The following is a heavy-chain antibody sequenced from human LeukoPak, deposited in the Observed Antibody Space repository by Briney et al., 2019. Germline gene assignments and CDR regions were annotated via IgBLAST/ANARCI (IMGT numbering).Heavy chain of an antibody. D-gene: IGHD5-18*01. Sequence: SQTLSLTCTVSGGSLSSGDYYWSWIRQPPGKGLEWLGYIYYSGSTYYNPSLKSRVTISVDTSKNQFSLKLSSVTAADTAVYYCAREAGGYSYGYVGYYMDVWGKGTTVTVSS. CDR2: IYYSGST. V-gene: IGHV4-30-4*08. CDR3: AREAGGYSYGYVGYYMDV. J-gene: IGHJ6*03. CDR1: GGSLSSGDYY.